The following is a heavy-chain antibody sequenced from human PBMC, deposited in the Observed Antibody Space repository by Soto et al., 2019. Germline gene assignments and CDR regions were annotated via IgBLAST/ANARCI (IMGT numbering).Heavy chain of an antibody. Sequence: EVQLVESGGGLVQPGRSLRLSCAASGFTFEDYAMYWVRQAPGKGLEWVSRISWNGDSRGYADSVRGRLTISRDDAKNSLFVQMNSLRPEDTALYYCAKERSSSGWYNPSLASWGQGTLVTVSS. CDR3: AKERSSSGWYNPSLAS. CDR1: GFTFEDYA. V-gene: IGHV3-9*01. D-gene: IGHD3-22*01. CDR2: ISWNGDSR. J-gene: IGHJ4*02.